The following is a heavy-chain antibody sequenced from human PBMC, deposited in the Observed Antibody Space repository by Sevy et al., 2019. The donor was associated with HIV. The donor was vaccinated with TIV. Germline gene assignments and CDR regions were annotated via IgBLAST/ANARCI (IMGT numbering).Heavy chain of an antibody. D-gene: IGHD6-13*01. V-gene: IGHV6-1*01. J-gene: IGHJ4*02. CDR3: ARGGAAAGYYFDY. Sequence: SQTLSLTCAISGDSVSSNSAAWNWIMQSPSRGLEWLGRTYYRSKWYNDYAVSVKSRITINPDTSKNQFSLQLNSVTPEDTAVYYCARGGAAAGYYFDYWGQGTLVTVSS. CDR1: GDSVSSNSAA. CDR2: TYYRSKWYN.